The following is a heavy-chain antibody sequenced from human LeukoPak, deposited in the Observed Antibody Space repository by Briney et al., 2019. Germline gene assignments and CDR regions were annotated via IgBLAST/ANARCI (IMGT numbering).Heavy chain of an antibody. V-gene: IGHV1-46*01. CDR3: ARDYSSSWPRRYFDY. D-gene: IGHD6-13*01. CDR1: GYTFTNYH. J-gene: IGHJ4*02. Sequence: ASVTVSFKASGYTFTNYHLHWVRQAPGQGLAGMGIINPSGDITNYAQKFQGRVTMTRDTSTNTVYMELSSLRSEDTAVYYCARDYSSSWPRRYFDYWGQGTLVTVSS. CDR2: INPSGDIT.